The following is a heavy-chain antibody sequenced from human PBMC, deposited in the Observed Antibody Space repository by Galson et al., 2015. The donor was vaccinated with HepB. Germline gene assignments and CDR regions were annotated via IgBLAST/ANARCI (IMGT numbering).Heavy chain of an antibody. CDR2: IGGSGYTT. CDR3: AKRRLGEFDD. V-gene: IGHV3-23*01. Sequence: SLRLSCAASGFTFSSSPMSWVRQAPGKGLEWVSGIGGSGYTTYYADSVRGRFTISRANSRNTLYLQMNSLRAEDTAVYYCAKRRLGEFDDWGQGTLVTVSS. CDR1: GFTFSSSP. J-gene: IGHJ4*02. D-gene: IGHD3-10*01.